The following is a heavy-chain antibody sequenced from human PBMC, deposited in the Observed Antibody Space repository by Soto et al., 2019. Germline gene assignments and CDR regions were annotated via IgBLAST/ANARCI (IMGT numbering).Heavy chain of an antibody. Sequence: SVKLSCKASGGTFSSYTISWVRQAPGQGLEWMGRIIPILGIANYAQKFQGRVTITADKSTSTAYMELSSLRSEDTAVYYCARAGLELGYAFDIWGQGTMVTVSS. V-gene: IGHV1-69*02. D-gene: IGHD1-7*01. CDR3: ARAGLELGYAFDI. J-gene: IGHJ3*02. CDR1: GGTFSSYT. CDR2: IIPILGIA.